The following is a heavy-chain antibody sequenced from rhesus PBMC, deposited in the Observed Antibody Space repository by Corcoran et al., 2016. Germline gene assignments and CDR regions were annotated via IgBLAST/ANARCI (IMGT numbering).Heavy chain of an antibody. CDR1: GGSISSGYYY. V-gene: IGHV4-122*02. Sequence: QVQLQESGPGLVKPSETLSLTCAVSGGSISSGYYYWSWIRQPPGKGLEWIGYITYSGGNSYNPSLKSRVTIVRDTSKNQFSRKLSSVTAADTAVYYCARYGVIAAAGDSWGQGVVVTVSS. D-gene: IGHD6-25*01. CDR2: ITYSGGN. J-gene: IGHJ6*01. CDR3: ARYGVIAAAGDS.